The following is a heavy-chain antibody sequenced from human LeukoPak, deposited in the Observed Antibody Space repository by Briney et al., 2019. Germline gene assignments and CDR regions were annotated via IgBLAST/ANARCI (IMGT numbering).Heavy chain of an antibody. D-gene: IGHD3-10*01. V-gene: IGHV1-69*13. CDR3: ARAHYYGSGSYYLAPFIGYNYGMDV. CDR2: IIPIFGTA. Sequence: ASVKVSCKASGGTFSSYAISWVRQAPGQGLEWMGGIIPIFGTANYAQKFQGRVTITADESTSTAYMELSSLRSEDTAVYYCARAHYYGSGSYYLAPFIGYNYGMDVWGQGTTVTVS. J-gene: IGHJ6*02. CDR1: GGTFSSYA.